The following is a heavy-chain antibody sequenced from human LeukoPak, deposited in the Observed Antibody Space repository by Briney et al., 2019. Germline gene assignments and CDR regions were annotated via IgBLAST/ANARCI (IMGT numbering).Heavy chain of an antibody. CDR3: ARDYDFWSGWYYFDY. CDR2: IYPGDSDT. V-gene: IGHV5-51*01. D-gene: IGHD3-3*01. CDR1: GYSFTSYW. J-gene: IGHJ4*02. Sequence: GESLKISCKGSGYSFTSYWIGWVRQMPGKGLEWMGIIYPGDSDTRYSPSFQGQVTISADKSISTAYLQWSSLKASDTAMYYCARDYDFWSGWYYFDYWGQGTLVTVSS.